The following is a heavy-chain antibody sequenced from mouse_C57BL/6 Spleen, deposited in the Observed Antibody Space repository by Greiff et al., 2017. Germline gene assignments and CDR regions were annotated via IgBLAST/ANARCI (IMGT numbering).Heavy chain of an antibody. V-gene: IGHV1-5*01. CDR1: GYTFTSYW. CDR2: IYPGNSDT. CDR3: TRVDGYPGAMGD. Sequence: EVQLQQSGTVLARPGASVKMSCKTSGYTFTSYWMHWVKQRPGQGLEWIGAIYPGNSDTSYNQKFKGKAKLTAVTSASTAYMELSSLTNEDSAVYYCTRVDGYPGAMGDWGQGASVTVSS. J-gene: IGHJ4*01. D-gene: IGHD2-3*01.